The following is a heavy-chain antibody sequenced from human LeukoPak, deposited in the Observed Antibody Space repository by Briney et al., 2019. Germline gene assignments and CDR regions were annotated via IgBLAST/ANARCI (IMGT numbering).Heavy chain of an antibody. D-gene: IGHD6-13*01. CDR3: ARAYSSSYYVYWYFDP. CDR2: ISSGSSYM. CDR1: GFTFSSYA. V-gene: IGHV3-21*01. Sequence: GGSLRLSCAASGFTFSSYAMSWVRQAPGKGLEWVSSISSGSSYMYYTDSVKGRFTISRDNAKNSVYLQMSNLKAEDTAVYYCARAYSSSYYVYWYFDPWGRGTLVTVSS. J-gene: IGHJ2*01.